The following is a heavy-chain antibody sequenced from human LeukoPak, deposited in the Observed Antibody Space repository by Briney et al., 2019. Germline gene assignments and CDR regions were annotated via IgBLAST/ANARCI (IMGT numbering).Heavy chain of an antibody. CDR1: GGSISSGSYY. CDR2: IYTSGST. D-gene: IGHD4-17*01. Sequence: SQTLSLTCTVSGGSISSGSYYWSWIRQPAGKGLEWIGRIYTSGSTNYNPSLKSRVTISVDTSKNQFSLKLSSVTAADTAVYYRARDRLRTGDYYMDVWGKGTTVTVSS. CDR3: ARDRLRTGDYYMDV. V-gene: IGHV4-61*02. J-gene: IGHJ6*03.